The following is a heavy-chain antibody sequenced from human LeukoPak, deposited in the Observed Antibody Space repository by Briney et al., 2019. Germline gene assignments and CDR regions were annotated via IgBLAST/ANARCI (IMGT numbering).Heavy chain of an antibody. CDR1: GFTFSSYS. V-gene: IGHV3-21*01. CDR3: ARMFSSGWYRDYFDY. J-gene: IGHJ4*02. CDR2: ISSSSSYI. D-gene: IGHD6-19*01. Sequence: GGSLRLSCAASGFTFSSYSMNWVRQAPGKGLEWVSGISSSSSYIYYADSMQGRFPISRDNAKNSLYLQMKSLRVEDTAVYYCARMFSSGWYRDYFDYWGQGTLVTVSS.